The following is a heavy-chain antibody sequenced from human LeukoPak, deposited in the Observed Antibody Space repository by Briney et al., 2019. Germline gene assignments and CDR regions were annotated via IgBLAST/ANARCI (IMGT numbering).Heavy chain of an antibody. V-gene: IGHV4-34*01. CDR2: INHSGST. CDR1: GXXXXGYY. Sequence: YGXXXXGYYWSWIRQPPGKGLEWIGEINHSGSTNYNPSLKSRVTISVDTSKNQFSLKLSSVTAADTAVYYCARGSHLNYYDSSGYYYEGDYWGQGTLVTVSS. J-gene: IGHJ4*02. D-gene: IGHD3-22*01. CDR3: ARGSHLNYYDSSGYYYEGDY.